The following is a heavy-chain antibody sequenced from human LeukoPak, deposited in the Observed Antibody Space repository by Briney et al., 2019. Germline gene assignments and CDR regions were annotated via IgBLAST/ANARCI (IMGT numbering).Heavy chain of an antibody. CDR1: GYTFTGYY. CDR3: AREGGVLRFLEWLAHPLPGDIYYYYGMDV. J-gene: IGHJ6*02. Sequence: ASVKVSCKASGYTFTGYYMHWVRQAPGQGLEWMGRINPNSGGTNYAQKFQGRVTMTTDTSTSTAYMELRSLRSDDTAVYYCAREGGVLRFLEWLAHPLPGDIYYYYGMDVWGQGTTVTVSS. D-gene: IGHD3-3*01. CDR2: INPNSGGT. V-gene: IGHV1-2*06.